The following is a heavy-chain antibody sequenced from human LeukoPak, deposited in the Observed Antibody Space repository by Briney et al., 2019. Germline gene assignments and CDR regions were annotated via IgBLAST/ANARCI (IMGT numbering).Heavy chain of an antibody. CDR3: ARVGAGHYYCMDV. Sequence: ASVKVSCKVSGYTLTELSMHWVRQAPGKGLEWMGGFDPEDGETIYAQKFQGRVTITADKSTSTAYMELSSLRSEDTAVYYCARVGAGHYYCMDVWGKGTTVTVSS. CDR2: FDPEDGET. CDR1: GYTLTELS. J-gene: IGHJ6*03. D-gene: IGHD4/OR15-4a*01. V-gene: IGHV1-24*01.